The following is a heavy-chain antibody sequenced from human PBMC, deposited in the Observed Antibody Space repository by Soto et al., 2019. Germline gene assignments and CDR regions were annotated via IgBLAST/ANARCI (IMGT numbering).Heavy chain of an antibody. CDR1: GFTFSSYG. V-gene: IGHV3-30*03. CDR3: AISGAYCGGDCYGY. J-gene: IGHJ4*02. Sequence: QVQLVESGGGVVQPGRSLRLSCAASGFTFSSYGMHWVRQAPGKGLEWVAVISYDGSNKYYAASVKGRFTISRDNSKNTLYLQMNSLRAEDTAVYYCAISGAYCGGDCYGYWGQGTLVTVSS. CDR2: ISYDGSNK. D-gene: IGHD2-21*01.